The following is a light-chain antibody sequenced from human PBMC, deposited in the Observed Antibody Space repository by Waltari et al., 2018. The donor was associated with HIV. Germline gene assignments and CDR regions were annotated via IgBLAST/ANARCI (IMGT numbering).Light chain of an antibody. CDR1: SGFTVQHYR. Sequence: QAVLTQPFSLSASPGASASLSCTLRSGFTVQHYRLYWYQQRPGSPPRYLLRYKSEADKELGSGMPSRFSGSTDVPANAGNLVISGLQSEDEADYYCMILYGNIWVFGGGTKLTV. J-gene: IGLJ3*02. V-gene: IGLV5-45*03. CDR2: YKSEADK. CDR3: MILYGNIWV.